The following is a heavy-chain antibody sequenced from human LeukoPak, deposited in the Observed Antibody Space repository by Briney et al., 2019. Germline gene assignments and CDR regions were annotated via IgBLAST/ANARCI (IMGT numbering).Heavy chain of an antibody. CDR3: AKDRGVAGTRYFDY. Sequence: GGSLRLSCAASGFTFDDYAMHWVRQAPGKGLEWVSGISWNSGSIGYADSVKGRFTISRDNAKNSLYLQMNSLRAEDTALYYCAKDRGVAGTRYFDYWGQGTLVTVSS. CDR2: ISWNSGSI. D-gene: IGHD6-19*01. J-gene: IGHJ4*02. CDR1: GFTFDDYA. V-gene: IGHV3-9*01.